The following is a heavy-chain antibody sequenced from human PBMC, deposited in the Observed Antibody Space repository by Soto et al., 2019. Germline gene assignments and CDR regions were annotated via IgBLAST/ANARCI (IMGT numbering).Heavy chain of an antibody. Sequence: GGSLRLSCAASGFTFSSYWMRWVRQAPGKGLVWVSHISSDGSSTSYADSVKGRFTISRDNAKNTLYLQMNRLRAEYTAVYYCARSLYYAFWSGMDVWGKGTPVTVSS. CDR3: ARSLYYAFWSGMDV. CDR1: GFTFSSYW. J-gene: IGHJ6*04. V-gene: IGHV3-74*01. D-gene: IGHD3-3*01. CDR2: ISSDGSST.